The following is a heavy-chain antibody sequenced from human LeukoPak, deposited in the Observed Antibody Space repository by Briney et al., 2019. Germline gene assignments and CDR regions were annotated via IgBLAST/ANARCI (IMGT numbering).Heavy chain of an antibody. Sequence: GGSLRLPCAASGFTVSSNHMSWVRQAPGKGLEWVSVIYSGGSTDYADSVKGRFTISRDNSKNMLYLQMNSLRAEDTAVYHCARGPAGYNWGQGTLVTVSS. V-gene: IGHV3-53*01. CDR3: ARGPAGYN. J-gene: IGHJ4*02. CDR2: IYSGGST. D-gene: IGHD1-1*01. CDR1: GFTVSSNH.